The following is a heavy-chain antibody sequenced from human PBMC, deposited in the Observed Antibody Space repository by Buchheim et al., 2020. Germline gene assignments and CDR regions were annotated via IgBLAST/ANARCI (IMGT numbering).Heavy chain of an antibody. CDR1: GGSVSSGSYY. CDR2: IYYSGST. CDR3: ARDRLYFDY. V-gene: IGHV4-61*01. J-gene: IGHJ4*02. Sequence: QVQLQQWGAGLLKPSETLSLTCTVSGGSVSSGSYYWSWIRQPPGKGLEWIGYIYYSGSTNYNPSLKSRVTISVDTSKNQFSLKLSSVTAADTAVYYCARDRLYFDYWGQGTL.